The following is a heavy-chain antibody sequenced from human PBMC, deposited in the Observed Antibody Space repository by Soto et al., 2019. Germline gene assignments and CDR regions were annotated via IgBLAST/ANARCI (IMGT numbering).Heavy chain of an antibody. Sequence: PGESLKISCKGSGDSFTSYWIGWMRQMPGKGLEWMGVIYPGDSDTRYSPSFQGQVTISADKSISTAYLQWSSLKASDTAMYYCARLKYDILNGYAPSFLDYGGQGTLVTVSS. CDR3: ARLKYDILNGYAPSFLDY. J-gene: IGHJ4*02. CDR1: GDSFTSYW. CDR2: IYPGDSDT. D-gene: IGHD3-9*01. V-gene: IGHV5-51*01.